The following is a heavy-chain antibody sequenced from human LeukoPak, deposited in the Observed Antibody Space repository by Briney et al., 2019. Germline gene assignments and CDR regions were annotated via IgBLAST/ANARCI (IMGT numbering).Heavy chain of an antibody. CDR1: GFTFSSYS. CDR3: ARDELRYSSGSRSDY. D-gene: IGHD6-19*01. CDR2: ISSSSSYI. Sequence: GGSLRLSCAASGFTFSSYSMNWVRQAPGKGLEWVSSISSSSSYIYYADSVKGRFTISRDNSKNTLYLQMNSLRAEDTAVYYCARDELRYSSGSRSDYWGQGTLVTVSS. J-gene: IGHJ4*02. V-gene: IGHV3-21*01.